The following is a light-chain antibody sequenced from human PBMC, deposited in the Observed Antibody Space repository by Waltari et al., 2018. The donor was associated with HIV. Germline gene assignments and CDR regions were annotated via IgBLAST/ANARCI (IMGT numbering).Light chain of an antibody. J-gene: IGKJ1*01. CDR3: QQTYGTPRT. V-gene: IGKV1-39*01. CDR2: GSS. Sequence: DIQMTQSPSSLSASVRDRVTISCRASQSIGKYLNWYQQKPGRAPNLLIYGSSALQSGVTSRFSGSGSGTDFTLTISTLQPDDFATYYCQQTYGTPRTFGQGTKVEIK. CDR1: QSIGKY.